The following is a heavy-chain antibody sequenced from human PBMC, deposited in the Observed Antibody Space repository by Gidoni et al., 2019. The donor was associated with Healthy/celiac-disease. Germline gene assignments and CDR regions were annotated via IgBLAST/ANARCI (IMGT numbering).Heavy chain of an antibody. J-gene: IGHJ4*02. V-gene: IGHV4-31*03. Sequence: QVQLHESGPGRVKSSQLLSLSYPLSGGLISRGGYYSGWIRQHPGKGLEWIEYIYYSGSTYYNPSLKSRVTISVDTSKNQFSLKLSSVTAADTAVYYWARGSGTPDYWGQGTLVTVSS. CDR3: ARGSGTPDY. D-gene: IGHD2-15*01. CDR2: IYYSGST. CDR1: GGLISRGGYY.